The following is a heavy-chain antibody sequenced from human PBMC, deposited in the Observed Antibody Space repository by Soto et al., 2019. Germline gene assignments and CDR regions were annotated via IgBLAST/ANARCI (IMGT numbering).Heavy chain of an antibody. J-gene: IGHJ5*02. V-gene: IGHV1-69*01. CDR2: LIHMYGTA. CDR1: GGTFSNYV. CDR3: ARDLGGCRGGRCRYNWLDP. D-gene: IGHD2-15*01. Sequence: QVQLVQSGAEVKKPGSSVKVSCKASGGTFSNYVISWVRQAPGQGLEWMGWLIHMYGTANYAQKFQDRVTITVDESTSTVCLELSSLASEDTAVDVCARDLGGCRGGRCRYNWLDPGGQGTLVTVAS.